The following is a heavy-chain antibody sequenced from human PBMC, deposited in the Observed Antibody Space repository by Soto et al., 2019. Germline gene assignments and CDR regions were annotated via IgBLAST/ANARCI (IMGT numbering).Heavy chain of an antibody. J-gene: IGHJ3*01. V-gene: IGHV2-5*01. CDR1: GFSLSTAGVG. D-gene: IGHD3-10*01. CDR3: AHIMTSGTTTAFDV. Sequence: QITLKESGPTLVKPTQTLTLTCSFSGFSLSTAGVGVGWIRQPPGKALEWLALIYWIDDKQYSPSLKGRLTITKDTSKNQVVVSLTNMVPVDTATYYCAHIMTSGTTTAFDVWGQGIMVTVSS. CDR2: IYWIDDK.